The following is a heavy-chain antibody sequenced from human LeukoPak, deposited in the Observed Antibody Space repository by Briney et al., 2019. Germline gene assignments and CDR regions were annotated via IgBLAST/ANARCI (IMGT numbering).Heavy chain of an antibody. Sequence: VASVKVSCKVSGYTRTELSMHWVRQAPGKGLEWMGGFDPEDGETIYAQKFQGRVTMTEDTSTDTAYMELSSLRSEDTAVYYCATFYDREGNFDYWGQGTLVTVSS. CDR2: FDPEDGET. CDR3: ATFYDREGNFDY. CDR1: GYTRTELS. V-gene: IGHV1-24*01. D-gene: IGHD3-22*01. J-gene: IGHJ4*02.